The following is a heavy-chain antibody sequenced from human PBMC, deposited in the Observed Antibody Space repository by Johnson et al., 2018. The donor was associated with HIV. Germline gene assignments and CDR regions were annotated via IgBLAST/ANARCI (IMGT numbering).Heavy chain of an antibody. J-gene: IGHJ3*02. CDR2: ISCSGSTI. CDR3: GRDERGIYGTQGAFDI. D-gene: IGHD1-20*01. Sequence: QVQLVESGGGLVQPGGSLRLSCAASDFSFSEYYMSWIRQGPGKGLEWVSSISCSGSTIYYAASVKGRFTISRDNAKNSLYLQMNSLRAEYAAVYYCGRDERGIYGTQGAFDIWGQGTMVTVSS. V-gene: IGHV3-11*04. CDR1: DFSFSEYY.